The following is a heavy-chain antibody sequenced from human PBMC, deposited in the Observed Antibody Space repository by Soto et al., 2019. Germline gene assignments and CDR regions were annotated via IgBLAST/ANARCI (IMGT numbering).Heavy chain of an antibody. CDR1: GDSVSSKSAA. Sequence: PSQTLSLTCAISGDSVSSKSAAWNWIRQSPSRGLEWLGRTYYRSKWYNDYAVSVKSRITINPDTSKNQFSLQLNSMTAADTAVYYCSIHNYGSGSTLFDYWGQGTLVTVSS. V-gene: IGHV6-1*01. J-gene: IGHJ4*02. D-gene: IGHD3-10*01. CDR2: TYYRSKWYN. CDR3: SIHNYGSGSTLFDY.